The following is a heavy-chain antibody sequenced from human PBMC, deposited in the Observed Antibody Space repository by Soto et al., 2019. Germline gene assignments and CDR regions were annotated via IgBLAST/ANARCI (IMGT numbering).Heavy chain of an antibody. Sequence: EVRLLESGGDFVQPGGSLRLSCAASGFTFSIYVMTWVRQAPGKGLQWVSTITTSGDRTYYADSVKGRFNVSRDNSKTMLYLQMNTLRVEDTAVYYCVTPIGKERCRYGRCVSGGDYWGQGTLVSVSS. J-gene: IGHJ4*02. CDR2: ITTSGDRT. V-gene: IGHV3-23*01. D-gene: IGHD3-16*02. CDR1: GFTFSIYV. CDR3: VTPIGKERCRYGRCVSGGDY.